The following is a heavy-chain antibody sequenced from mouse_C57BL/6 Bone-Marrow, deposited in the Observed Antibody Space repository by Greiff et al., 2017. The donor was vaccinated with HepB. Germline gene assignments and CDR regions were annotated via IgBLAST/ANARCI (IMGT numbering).Heavy chain of an antibody. CDR2: ISDGGSYT. V-gene: IGHV5-4*01. Sequence: EVQVVESGGGLVKPGGSLKLSCAASGFTFSSYAMSWVRQTPEKRLEWVATISDGGSYTYYPDNVKGRFTISRDNAKNNLYLQMSHLKSEDTAMYYCARETGTVYFDYWGQGTTLTVSS. D-gene: IGHD4-1*01. J-gene: IGHJ2*01. CDR3: ARETGTVYFDY. CDR1: GFTFSSYA.